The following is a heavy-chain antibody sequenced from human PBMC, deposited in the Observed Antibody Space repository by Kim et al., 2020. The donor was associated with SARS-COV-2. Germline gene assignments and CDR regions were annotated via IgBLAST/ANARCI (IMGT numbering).Heavy chain of an antibody. D-gene: IGHD3-3*01. CDR3: ARHGAFYDFWSAKNWFDP. V-gene: IGHV4-39*01. J-gene: IGHJ5*02. Sequence: KGRVTITVDTSKNQFSLKLSSVTAADTAVYYCARHGAFYDFWSAKNWFDPWGQGTLVTVSS.